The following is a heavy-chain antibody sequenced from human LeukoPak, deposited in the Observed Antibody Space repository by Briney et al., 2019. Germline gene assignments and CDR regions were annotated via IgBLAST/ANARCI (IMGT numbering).Heavy chain of an antibody. CDR1: GFTFSSYW. CDR2: IKQDGSEK. V-gene: IGHV3-7*01. J-gene: IGHJ4*02. Sequence: GGSLRLSCAASGFTFSSYWMSWVRQAPGKGLEWVANIKQDGSEKYYVDSAKGRFTISRDNAKNSLYLQMNSLRAEDTAVYYCARGLRFLEWLPDYWGQGTLVTVSS. D-gene: IGHD3-3*01. CDR3: ARGLRFLEWLPDY.